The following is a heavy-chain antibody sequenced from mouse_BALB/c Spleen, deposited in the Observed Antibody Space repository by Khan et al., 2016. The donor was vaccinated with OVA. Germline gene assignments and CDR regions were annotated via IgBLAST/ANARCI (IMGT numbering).Heavy chain of an antibody. CDR3: ARGGYGTVAY. CDR2: INPGSDNT. V-gene: IGHV1-54*01. CDR1: GYAFTDYL. Sequence: QVQLKESGAELVRPGTSVKVSCKAAGYAFTDYLIEWVKQRPGQGLEWIGVINPGSDNTNYNEKFKGKATLTADKSSSTAYMQLSSLTSDDSAVYCGARGGYGTVAYWGQGTPVTVSA. J-gene: IGHJ3*01. D-gene: IGHD2-1*01.